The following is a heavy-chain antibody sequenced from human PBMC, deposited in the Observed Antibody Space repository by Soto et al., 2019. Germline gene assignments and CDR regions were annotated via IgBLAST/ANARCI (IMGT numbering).Heavy chain of an antibody. CDR2: IITILGIA. CDR3: ASAFIAENAFDI. D-gene: IGHD6-13*01. CDR1: VGTFSSYT. Sequence: QVQLVQDGGEVKKPVSSVKVSCKASVGTFSSYTISWVRHAPGQGLEWMGRIITILGIANYAQKFQGRVTITEDKSTSTAYMELSSLRSEDTAVYYCASAFIAENAFDIWGQGTMVTVSS. J-gene: IGHJ3*02. V-gene: IGHV1-69*02.